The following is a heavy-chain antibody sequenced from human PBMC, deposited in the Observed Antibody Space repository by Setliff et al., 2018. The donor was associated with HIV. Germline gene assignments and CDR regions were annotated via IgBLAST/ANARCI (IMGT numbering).Heavy chain of an antibody. Sequence: GASVKVSCKASGFTFTSSAVQRVRQARGQRLEWIGWIVVGSGNTNYAQKFQERVTITRDISISTAYLQWSSLKASDTAMYYCALSAGPEWVVGATGAFDIWGQGTMVTVSS. J-gene: IGHJ3*02. D-gene: IGHD1-26*01. CDR1: GFTFTSSA. V-gene: IGHV1-58*01. CDR2: IVVGSGNT. CDR3: ALSAGPEWVVGATGAFDI.